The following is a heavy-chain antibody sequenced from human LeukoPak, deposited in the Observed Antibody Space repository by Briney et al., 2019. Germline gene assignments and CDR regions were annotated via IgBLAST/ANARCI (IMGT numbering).Heavy chain of an antibody. CDR3: ARAVYCSSTSCQYYYYYMDV. CDR1: GFTFSSYS. CDR2: ISSSSSTI. Sequence: GGPLRLSCAASGFTFSSYSMKGLRQAPGKGLEGVSYISSSSSTIYYADSVKGRFTISRDNAKNSLYLQMNSLRAEDTAVYYCARAVYCSSTSCQYYYYYMDVWGKGTTVTVSS. D-gene: IGHD2-2*01. V-gene: IGHV3-48*04. J-gene: IGHJ6*03.